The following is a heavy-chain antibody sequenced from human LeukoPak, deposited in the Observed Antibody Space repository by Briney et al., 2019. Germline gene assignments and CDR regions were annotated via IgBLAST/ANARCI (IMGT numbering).Heavy chain of an antibody. Sequence: PGGSLRLSCAASGFTFNSYAMSWVRQAPGKGLEWVSAISGSGGSTYYADSVKGRFTISRDNSKNTLYLQMNSLRAEDTAVYYCAPGGRTGGVLLSGYWGQGTLVTVSS. J-gene: IGHJ4*02. CDR3: APGGRTGGVLLSGY. V-gene: IGHV3-23*01. CDR1: GFTFNSYA. D-gene: IGHD2-8*02. CDR2: ISGSGGST.